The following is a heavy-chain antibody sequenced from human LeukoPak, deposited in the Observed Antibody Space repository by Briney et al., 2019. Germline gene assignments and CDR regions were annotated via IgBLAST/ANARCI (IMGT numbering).Heavy chain of an antibody. CDR1: GFTFSRSS. D-gene: IGHD6-6*01. J-gene: IGHJ4*02. CDR3: AKVRSSGVYFFDY. CDR2: ISTTSYI. V-gene: IGHV3-21*01. Sequence: GGSLRLSCAASGFTFSRSSMSWVRQAPGKGLEWVSSISTTSYIYYADSVKGRFTISRDNAQNSLYLQMNSLRAEDTAVYYCAKVRSSGVYFFDYWGQGALITVSS.